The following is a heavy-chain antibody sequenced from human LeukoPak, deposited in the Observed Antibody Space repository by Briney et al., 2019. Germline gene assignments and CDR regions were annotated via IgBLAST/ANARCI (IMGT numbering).Heavy chain of an antibody. CDR3: ARGIMSNRYYFDY. V-gene: IGHV5-51*01. CDR2: IYPGDSDT. J-gene: IGHJ4*02. Sequence: GESLKISCKGSGYSFTNYWIAWVRQMPGKGLEWMGIIYPGDSDTRYSPSFQGQVTISADKSISTAYLQWSSLKASDTAMYYCARGIMSNRYYFDYWGQGTLVTVYS. CDR1: GYSFTNYW. D-gene: IGHD1-14*01.